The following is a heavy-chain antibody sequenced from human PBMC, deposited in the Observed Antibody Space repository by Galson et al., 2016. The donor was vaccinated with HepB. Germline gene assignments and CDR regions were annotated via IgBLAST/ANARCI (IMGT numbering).Heavy chain of an antibody. CDR2: ISGSGGST. CDR3: AKIAASGLPFYY. V-gene: IGHV3-23*01. CDR1: GFTFSDYY. J-gene: IGHJ4*02. D-gene: IGHD6-13*01. Sequence: SLRLSCAASGFTFSDYYMSWVRQAPGKGLEWVSAISGSGGSTYYADSVKGRFTISRDISRNTLYLQMNTLRAEDTAVYYCAKIAASGLPFYYWGQGTPVTVSS.